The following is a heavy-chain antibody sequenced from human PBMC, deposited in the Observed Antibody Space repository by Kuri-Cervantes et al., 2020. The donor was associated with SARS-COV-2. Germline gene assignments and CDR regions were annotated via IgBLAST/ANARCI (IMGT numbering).Heavy chain of an antibody. CDR1: GFTFSSYA. CDR3: ARVMDTVATIGLIAAAGTFDY. V-gene: IGHV3-23*01. D-gene: IGHD6-13*01. Sequence: GESLKISCAASGFTFSSYAMSWVRQAPGKGLEWVSAISGSGGSTYYADPVKGRFTISRDNSKNTLYLQMNSLRAEDTAVYYCARVMDTVATIGLIAAAGTFDYWGQGTLVTVSS. CDR2: ISGSGGST. J-gene: IGHJ4*02.